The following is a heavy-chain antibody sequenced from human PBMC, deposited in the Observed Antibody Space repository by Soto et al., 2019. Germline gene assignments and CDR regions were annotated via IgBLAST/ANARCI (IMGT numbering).Heavy chain of an antibody. CDR3: ARGPFGDAAMVTNYFDY. V-gene: IGHV3-30-3*01. CDR2: LSFDGNNK. J-gene: IGHJ4*02. D-gene: IGHD5-18*01. Sequence: VRQAPGEGLEWVAVLSFDGNNKHYADSVKGRFTISRDNSKNTLYLQMNSLRAGDTAVYYCARGPFGDAAMVTNYFDYWGQGTLVTVSS.